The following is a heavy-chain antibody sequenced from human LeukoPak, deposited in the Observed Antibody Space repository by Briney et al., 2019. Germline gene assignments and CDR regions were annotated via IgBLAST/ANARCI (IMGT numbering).Heavy chain of an antibody. CDR2: INGHGNTT. D-gene: IGHD6-13*01. Sequence: GGSLRLSCAASGFTLSNYWMHWVRQVPGKGLVWVSSINGHGNTTKYADSVRGRFTISRDNAKNTLFLQMYSLRADDTAVYFCSRGREYISNWNPFDFWGHGTLVTASS. CDR3: SRGREYISNWNPFDF. CDR1: GFTLSNYW. J-gene: IGHJ4*01. V-gene: IGHV3-74*01.